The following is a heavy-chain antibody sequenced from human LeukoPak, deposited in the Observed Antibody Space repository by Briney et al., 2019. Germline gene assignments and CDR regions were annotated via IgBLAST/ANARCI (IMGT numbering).Heavy chain of an antibody. CDR1: GGSISSYY. V-gene: IGHV4-59*08. CDR2: IYYSGNT. CDR3: AKGGEYDFWGGYPPLHI. Sequence: SETLSLTCTVSGGSISSYYWSWIRQPPGKELEWIGYIYYSGNTNYNPSLKSRVTISIDTSKNQFSLKLSSVTAADTAVYYCAKGGEYDFWGGYPPLHIWGQGTMVTVSS. J-gene: IGHJ3*02. D-gene: IGHD3-3*01.